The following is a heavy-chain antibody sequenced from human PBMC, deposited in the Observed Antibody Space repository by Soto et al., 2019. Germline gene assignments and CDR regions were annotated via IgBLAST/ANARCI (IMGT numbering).Heavy chain of an antibody. CDR2: IFHSGGT. CDR1: GGSMSKHY. V-gene: IGHV4-59*11. J-gene: IGHJ4*01. Sequence: SETLSFTCTVSGGSMSKHYWSWLRQSPGKGPEWVGFIFHSGGTSFNPSLRSRVSISVDTSRSQVSLELRSVTAADTAIYYCARYSSTSCHPAYCFDYWGQGTLVTVSS. D-gene: IGHD2-2*01. CDR3: ARYSSTSCHPAYCFDY.